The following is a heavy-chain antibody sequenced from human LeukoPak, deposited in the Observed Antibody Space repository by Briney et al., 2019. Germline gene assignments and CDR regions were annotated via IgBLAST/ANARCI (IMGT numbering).Heavy chain of an antibody. J-gene: IGHJ4*02. CDR2: ISGSGGST. V-gene: IGHV3-23*01. CDR3: AKGGSCSSTSCHPGGDY. D-gene: IGHD2-2*01. CDR1: GFTFSSYA. Sequence: PGGSLRLSCAASGFTFSSYAMSWVRQAPGKGLDWVSAISGSGGSTYYADSVKGRFTISRDNSKNTLYLQMNSLRAEDTAVYYCAKGGSCSSTSCHPGGDYWGQGAQVTVSS.